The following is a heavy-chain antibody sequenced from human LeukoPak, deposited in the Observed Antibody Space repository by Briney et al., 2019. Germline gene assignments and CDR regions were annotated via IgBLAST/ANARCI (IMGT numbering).Heavy chain of an antibody. V-gene: IGHV4-34*01. Sequence: PSETLSLTCAVYGGSFSGYYWSWIRQPPGKGLEWIGEINHSGSTNYNPSLKSRVTISVDTSKNQFSLKLSSVTAADTAVYYCARIHVDTATVIDYWGQGTLVTVSS. CDR2: INHSGST. CDR1: GGSFSGYY. J-gene: IGHJ4*02. D-gene: IGHD5-18*01. CDR3: ARIHVDTATVIDY.